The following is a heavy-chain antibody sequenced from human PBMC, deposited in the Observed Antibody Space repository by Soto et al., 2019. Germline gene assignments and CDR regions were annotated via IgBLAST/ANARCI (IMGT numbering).Heavy chain of an antibody. Sequence: QVQVVESGGGVVQPGGSLRLSCAASGFTFSTSAMHWVRQAPGKGLEWMAMISYGGNNKYYADSVKGRFTISRDISESTLYLQMNSLRTEDTAVYNCAREEFEDGPGHFGYWGQGTLVSVSS. CDR2: ISYGGNNK. J-gene: IGHJ4*02. V-gene: IGHV3-30-3*01. D-gene: IGHD3-10*01. CDR3: AREEFEDGPGHFGY. CDR1: GFTFSTSA.